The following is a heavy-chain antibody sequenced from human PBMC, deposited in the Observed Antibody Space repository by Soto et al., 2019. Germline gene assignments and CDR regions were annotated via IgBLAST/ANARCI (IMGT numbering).Heavy chain of an antibody. D-gene: IGHD3-10*01. Sequence: ASVKVSFKTSGYTFTNYAMYWLRQAPGQRFEWMGWINIGKGNTKYSQKFQGRVTITRDTSASIVYMELSNLKSEDTAIYYCARDPSIRGRSWFDPWGQGTLVTVSS. V-gene: IGHV1-3*04. CDR2: INIGKGNT. J-gene: IGHJ5*02. CDR1: GYTFTNYA. CDR3: ARDPSIRGRSWFDP.